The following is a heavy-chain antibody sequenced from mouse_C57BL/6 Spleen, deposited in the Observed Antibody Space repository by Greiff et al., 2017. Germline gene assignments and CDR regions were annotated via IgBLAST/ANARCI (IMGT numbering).Heavy chain of an antibody. CDR2: INPSNGGT. CDR1: GYTFTSYW. Sequence: QVQLKQPGTELVKPGASVKLSCKASGYTFTSYWMHWVKQRPGQGLAWIGIINPSNGGTNYNEKFKSKATLTVDKSSSPAYMQLSSLTAEDSAVYCCAREEWLLPGDYWGQGTTLTVSS. J-gene: IGHJ2*01. V-gene: IGHV1-53*01. CDR3: AREEWLLPGDY. D-gene: IGHD2-3*01.